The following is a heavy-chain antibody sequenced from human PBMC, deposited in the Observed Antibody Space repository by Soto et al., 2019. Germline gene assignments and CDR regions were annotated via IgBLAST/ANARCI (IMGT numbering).Heavy chain of an antibody. J-gene: IGHJ4*02. Sequence: PGGSLRLSCAASGFTFDDYAMHWVRQAPGKGLEWVSGISWNSGSIGYADSVKGRFTISRDNAKNSLYLQMNSLRAEDTALYYCAKDIVATISQITFDYWGQGTLVT. CDR3: AKDIVATISQITFDY. CDR1: GFTFDDYA. CDR2: ISWNSGSI. D-gene: IGHD5-12*01. V-gene: IGHV3-9*01.